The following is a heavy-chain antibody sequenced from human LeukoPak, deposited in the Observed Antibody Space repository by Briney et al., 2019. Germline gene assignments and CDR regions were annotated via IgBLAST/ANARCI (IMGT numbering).Heavy chain of an antibody. J-gene: IGHJ4*02. CDR3: ARDIAVAGTDYFDY. CDR1: GYTFTNYA. D-gene: IGHD6-19*01. CDR2: INPGNGDT. V-gene: IGHV1-3*01. Sequence: GASVKVSCKGSGYTFTNYAVHWVRQAPGQRLEWLGWINPGNGDTKYSQNFQGRVTVTSDTSAATAYVELNSLTSEDTAVYYCARDIAVAGTDYFDYWGQGTLVTVSS.